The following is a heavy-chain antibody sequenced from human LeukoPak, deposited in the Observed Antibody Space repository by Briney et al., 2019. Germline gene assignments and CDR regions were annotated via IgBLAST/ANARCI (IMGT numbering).Heavy chain of an antibody. J-gene: IGHJ4*02. Sequence: SETLSLTCTVSGGSISSYYWSWIRQPPGKGLEWIGYIYYSGSTNYNPSLKSRVTISVDTSKNQFSLKLSSVTAGDTAVYYCARRPAVAFFDYWGQGTLVTVSS. CDR3: ARRPAVAFFDY. CDR1: GGSISSYY. D-gene: IGHD6-19*01. CDR2: IYYSGST. V-gene: IGHV4-59*01.